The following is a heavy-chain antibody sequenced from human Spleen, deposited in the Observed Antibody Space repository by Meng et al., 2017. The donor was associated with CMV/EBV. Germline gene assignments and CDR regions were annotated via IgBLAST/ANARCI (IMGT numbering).Heavy chain of an antibody. Sequence: GGSLRLSCAASGFIFNDYTMHWVRQAPGKGLEWVSLITWDSSTTYYADSVKGRFTLSRDNSKNSLYLQMNNLRTEDTALYFCAKDLGTARALASWGQGTLVTVSS. V-gene: IGHV3-43*01. CDR2: ITWDSSTT. CDR3: AKDLGTARALAS. CDR1: GFIFNDYT. D-gene: IGHD1/OR15-1a*01. J-gene: IGHJ4*02.